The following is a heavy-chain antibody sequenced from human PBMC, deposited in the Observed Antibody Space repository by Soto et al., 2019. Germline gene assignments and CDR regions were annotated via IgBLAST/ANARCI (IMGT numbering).Heavy chain of an antibody. CDR3: AREMATIPSTFDY. Sequence: QVQLVESGGGVVQPGRSLRLSCAASGFTFSSYAMHWVRQAPGKGLEWVAVISYDGSNKYYADSVKGRFTISRDNSKNTLYLQMNSLRAEDTAVYYCAREMATIPSTFDYWGQGTLVTVSS. CDR1: GFTFSSYA. CDR2: ISYDGSNK. D-gene: IGHD5-12*01. V-gene: IGHV3-30-3*01. J-gene: IGHJ4*02.